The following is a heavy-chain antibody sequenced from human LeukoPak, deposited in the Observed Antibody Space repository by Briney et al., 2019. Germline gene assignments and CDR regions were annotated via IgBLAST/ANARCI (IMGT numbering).Heavy chain of an antibody. CDR3: VKSIGVGSGSFPFDP. J-gene: IGHJ5*01. CDR1: GFTFSRYA. CDR2: ISSNGGST. Sequence: PGGSLRLSCSASGFTFSRYAMHWVRRAPGKGLEYVSAISSNGGSTYYADSVKGRFTISRDNSKNTLYLQMSSLRAEDTAVYYCVKSIGVGSGSFPFDPWGQGTLVTVSS. D-gene: IGHD3-10*01. V-gene: IGHV3-64D*06.